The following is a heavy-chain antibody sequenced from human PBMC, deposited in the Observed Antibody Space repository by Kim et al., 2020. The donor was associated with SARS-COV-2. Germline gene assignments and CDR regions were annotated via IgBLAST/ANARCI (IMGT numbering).Heavy chain of an antibody. J-gene: IGHJ1*01. V-gene: IGHV5-51*01. Sequence: GESLKISCKVSGYSFTSYGIGWFRQMPGKGLEWMGIIYPVDSVTGYSPSFQGQFTISADKSISTAYLQWSSLKASDTAMYYCARFLGYCSSTSCYGYFQHWGQGTLVTVSS. CDR3: ARFLGYCSSTSCYGYFQH. CDR1: GYSFTSYG. CDR2: IYPVDSVT. D-gene: IGHD2-2*01.